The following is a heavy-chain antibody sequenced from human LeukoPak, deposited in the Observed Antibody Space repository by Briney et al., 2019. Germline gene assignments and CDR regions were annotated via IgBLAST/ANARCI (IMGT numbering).Heavy chain of an antibody. V-gene: IGHV4-59*02. J-gene: IGHJ4*02. CDR1: GGSVTSYY. D-gene: IGHD4-17*01. CDR3: ARAFYGDYGHYFDY. Sequence: SETLSLTCTVSGGSVTSYYWSWIRQPPGRGLEWIGYIYYSGSTNYNPSLKSRVTISVDTSKNQFSLKLSSVTAADTAVYYCARAFYGDYGHYFDYWGQGTLVTVSS. CDR2: IYYSGST.